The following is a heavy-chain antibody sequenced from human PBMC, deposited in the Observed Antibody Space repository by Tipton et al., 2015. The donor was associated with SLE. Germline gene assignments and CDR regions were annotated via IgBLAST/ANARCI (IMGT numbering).Heavy chain of an antibody. D-gene: IGHD3-3*01. V-gene: IGHV5-51*01. Sequence: VQLVQSGAEVKKPGESLKISCKGSGYSFGNYWIGWVRQMPGKGLEWMGIIYPGDSDTRYSPSFQGQVTISADKSISTTYLQWNSLKASDSAMYYCASPAYYDFWSDSDAFDIWGQGTMVTVSS. J-gene: IGHJ3*02. CDR2: IYPGDSDT. CDR3: ASPAYYDFWSDSDAFDI. CDR1: GYSFGNYW.